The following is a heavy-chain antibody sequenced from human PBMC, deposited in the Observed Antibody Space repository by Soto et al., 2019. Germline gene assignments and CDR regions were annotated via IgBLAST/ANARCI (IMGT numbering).Heavy chain of an antibody. J-gene: IGHJ4*02. CDR3: ARLGVEFHSSGWYETYYFDY. Sequence: QLQLQESGPGLVKPSETLSLTCTVSGGSISSSSYYWGWIRQPPGKGLEWIGSIYYSGSTYYNPSLKSRVTISVDTSKNQFSLKLSSVTAADTAVYYCARLGVEFHSSGWYETYYFDYWGQGTLVTVSS. D-gene: IGHD6-19*01. V-gene: IGHV4-39*01. CDR2: IYYSGST. CDR1: GGSISSSSYY.